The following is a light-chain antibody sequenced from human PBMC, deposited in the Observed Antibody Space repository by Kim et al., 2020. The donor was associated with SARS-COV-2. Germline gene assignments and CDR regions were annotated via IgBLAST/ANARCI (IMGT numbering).Light chain of an antibody. CDR2: GNS. Sequence: QGVTSSCTGSTSNIGAGYDVHWYQQLPGTAPKLLIYGNSNRPSGVPDRFSGSKSGTSASLAITGLQAEDEADYYCQSYDSSLSGFVFGGGTQLTVL. J-gene: IGLJ2*01. CDR1: TSNIGAGYD. V-gene: IGLV1-40*01. CDR3: QSYDSSLSGFV.